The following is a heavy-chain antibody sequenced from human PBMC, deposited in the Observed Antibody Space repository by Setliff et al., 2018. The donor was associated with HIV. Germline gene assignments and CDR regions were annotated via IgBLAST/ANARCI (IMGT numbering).Heavy chain of an antibody. V-gene: IGHV4-34*01. J-gene: IGHJ6*03. D-gene: IGHD3-9*01. CDR3: ARSGNILTDYSYYSYFMDV. Sequence: SETLSLTCAVYGGSFSNYYWSWIRQSPGEGLQWIGEINHGGSTNYDPSLKSRVTMSVDTSKNQFSLQLTSVTAADTAVYYCARSGNILTDYSYYSYFMDVWGGGTTVTVSS. CDR1: GGSFSNYY. CDR2: INHGGST.